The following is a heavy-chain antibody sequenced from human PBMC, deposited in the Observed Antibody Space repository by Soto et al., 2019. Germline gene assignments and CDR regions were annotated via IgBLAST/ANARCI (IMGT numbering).Heavy chain of an antibody. CDR2: ISWNSGTI. CDR1: GFTFDDYA. CDR3: AKDMRGGSSSSRYYYGLDV. D-gene: IGHD6-13*01. Sequence: EVQLVESGGGLVQPGRSLRLSCAASGFTFDDYAMHWVRQAPGKGLEWVSGISWNSGTIVYADSVKGRFTISRDNAKNSRYLLMNSLRGEDTSLYYCAKDMRGGSSSSRYYYGLDVWGKGTTVTVSS. J-gene: IGHJ6*04. V-gene: IGHV3-9*01.